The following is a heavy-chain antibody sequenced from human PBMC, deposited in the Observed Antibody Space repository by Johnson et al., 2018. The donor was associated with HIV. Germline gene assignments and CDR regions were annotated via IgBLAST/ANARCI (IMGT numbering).Heavy chain of an antibody. CDR3: ARDPHIVVVTIIDTTMNAFDI. CDR1: GFTVSSNY. D-gene: IGHD2-21*02. V-gene: IGHV3-66*01. Sequence: VQLVESGGGLVHPGGSLRLSCAASGFTVSSNYMSWVRQAPGKGLEWVSVIYSGGNTYYADAVKGRVTISSANSKNTVYLQMNSLRVEDTAVYYCARDPHIVVVTIIDTTMNAFDIWGQGTMVTVSS. CDR2: IYSGGNT. J-gene: IGHJ3*02.